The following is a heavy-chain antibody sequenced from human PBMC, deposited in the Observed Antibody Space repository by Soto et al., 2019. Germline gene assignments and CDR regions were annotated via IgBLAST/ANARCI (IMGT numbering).Heavy chain of an antibody. D-gene: IGHD3-3*01. CDR2: IYHSGST. Sequence: SETLSLTCAVSGGSINSGGYSWSWIRQPPGKGLEWIGYIYHSGSTYYNPSLKSRVTISVDRSKNQFSLKLSSVAAADTAVYYCAGRYYDFWSGYYGYYGMDVWGQGTTVTVSS. J-gene: IGHJ6*02. CDR1: GGSINSGGYS. CDR3: AGRYYDFWSGYYGYYGMDV. V-gene: IGHV4-30-2*01.